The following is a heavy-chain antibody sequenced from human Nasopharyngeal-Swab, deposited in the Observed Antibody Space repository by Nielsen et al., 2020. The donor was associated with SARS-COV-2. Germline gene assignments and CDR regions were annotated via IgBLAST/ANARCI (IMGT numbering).Heavy chain of an antibody. CDR2: IRPDGGQK. Sequence: GGSLRLSCAGSGFTFSSKWMNWARQAPGKGLEWVANIRPDGGQKYYADSVKGRFTLSRDNAKNSLYLQMNSLRAGDTAVYYCARHGGSSWYFDLWGRGTLVTVSS. CDR3: ARHGGSSWYFDL. D-gene: IGHD6-13*01. J-gene: IGHJ2*01. V-gene: IGHV3-7*04. CDR1: GFTFSSKW.